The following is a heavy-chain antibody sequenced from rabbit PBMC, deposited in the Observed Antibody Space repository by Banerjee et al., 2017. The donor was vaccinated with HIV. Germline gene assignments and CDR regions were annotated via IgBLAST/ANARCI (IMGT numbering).Heavy chain of an antibody. Sequence: QSLEESGGDLVKPGASLTLTCTASGFDFSTNTMCWVRQAPGKGLEWIACIGTGSGSTYYASWAKGRFTISKTSSTTVTLQMTSLTAADTATYLCARDLAGVIGWNFNLWGQGTLVTVS. D-gene: IGHD4-1*01. CDR2: IGTGSGST. CDR1: GFDFSTNT. J-gene: IGHJ4*01. CDR3: ARDLAGVIGWNFNL. V-gene: IGHV1S40*01.